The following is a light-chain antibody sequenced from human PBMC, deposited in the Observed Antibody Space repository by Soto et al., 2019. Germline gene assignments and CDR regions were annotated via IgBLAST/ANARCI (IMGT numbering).Light chain of an antibody. J-gene: IGLJ3*02. CDR1: SSDVGSNNL. CDR2: DVT. CDR3: CSYAATNTVV. V-gene: IGLV2-23*02. Sequence: QSVLTQPASVSGSPGQSITISCTGTSSDVGSNNLVSWYQQHPGKAPKLMIYDVTKRPSGISNRFAGSKSDNTASLTISGLQAEDEADYYCCSYAATNTVVFGAGTKLTVL.